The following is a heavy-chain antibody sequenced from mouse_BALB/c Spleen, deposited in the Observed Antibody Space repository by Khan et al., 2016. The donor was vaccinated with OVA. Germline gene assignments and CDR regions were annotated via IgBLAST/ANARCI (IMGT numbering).Heavy chain of an antibody. J-gene: IGHJ3*01. V-gene: IGHV4-1*02. D-gene: IGHD1-1*01. CDR1: GFDFGGNG. Sequence: EVKLLESGGGLVQPGGSLKLSCAASGFDFGGNGRIWFGRAQGKGQEGIEEFNQVARRINYRPSLRDNFIISRDNAKNTLFLQMSKVRSEDTALYYCARQGPYYGSSWFAYWGQGTLVTVSA. CDR3: ARQGPYYGSSWFAY. CDR2: FNQVARRI.